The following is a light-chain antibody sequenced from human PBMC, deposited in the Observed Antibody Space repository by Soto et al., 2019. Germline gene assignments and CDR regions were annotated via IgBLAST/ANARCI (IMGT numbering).Light chain of an antibody. Sequence: QSVLTQPPSASGTPGQRVTISCSGSIGSNYVYWYQQSPGAAPKLLMYRSDQRPSGVPDRFSGSKSGTSASLAISGLRPEDESDYYCAACSDSLNGLVFGGGTKLTVL. CDR1: IGSNY. V-gene: IGLV1-47*01. CDR3: AACSDSLNGLV. CDR2: RSD. J-gene: IGLJ3*02.